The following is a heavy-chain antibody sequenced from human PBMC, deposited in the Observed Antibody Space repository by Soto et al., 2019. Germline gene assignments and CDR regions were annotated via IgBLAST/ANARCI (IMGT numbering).Heavy chain of an antibody. J-gene: IGHJ4*02. CDR1: GYTFTSYD. CDR2: MNPNSGNT. D-gene: IGHD6-6*01. V-gene: IGHV1-8*01. CDR3: ARDQHRGAARPLGY. Sequence: ASVKVSCKASGYTFTSYDINWVRQATGQGLEWMGWMNPNSGNTGYAQKFQGRVTMTRNTSISTAYMELSSLRSEDTAVYYCARDQHRGAARPLGYWGQGTLVTVSS.